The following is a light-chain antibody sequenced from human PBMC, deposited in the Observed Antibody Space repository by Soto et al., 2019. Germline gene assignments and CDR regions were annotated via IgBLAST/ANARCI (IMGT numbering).Light chain of an antibody. CDR3: SSFTSKSTLI. Sequence: QSALTQPASVSGSPGQSITISCAGTIRDVGAYNLVSWYQQYPGRAPQHILYEVRNRPSGISFRFSGFKSGNTASLTISGLQAEDEADYYCSSFTSKSTLIFGGGTKLTVL. V-gene: IGLV2-14*01. CDR1: IRDVGAYNL. J-gene: IGLJ2*01. CDR2: EVR.